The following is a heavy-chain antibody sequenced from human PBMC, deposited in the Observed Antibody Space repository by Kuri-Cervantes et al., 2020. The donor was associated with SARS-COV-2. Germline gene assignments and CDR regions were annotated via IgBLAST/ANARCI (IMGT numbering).Heavy chain of an antibody. CDR1: GGSISSYY. CDR3: ATYDLQYGYYSDY. J-gene: IGHJ4*02. CDR2: IYYSGST. D-gene: IGHD4-11*01. V-gene: IGHV4-59*12. Sequence: GSLRLSCTVSGGSISSYYWSWIRQPPGKGLEWIGYIYYSGSTNYNPSLKSRVTISVDRSKNQFSLKLSSVTAADTAVYYCATYDLQYGYYSDYWGQGTLVTVSS.